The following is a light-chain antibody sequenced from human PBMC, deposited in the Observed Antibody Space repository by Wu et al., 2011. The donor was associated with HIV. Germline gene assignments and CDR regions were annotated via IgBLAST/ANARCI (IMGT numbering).Light chain of an antibody. CDR3: QQYYDRSWT. CDR2: GAS. V-gene: IGKV3-15*01. J-gene: IGKJ1*01. CDR1: QTVGTN. Sequence: EIVMTQSPTSLSVSPGERATLSCRASQTVGTNLAWYQQKPGQIPRLLIYGASTRATGVPGRFSGSGSGTAFTLTITSLQSEDLTVYYCQQYYDRSWTFGQGTKVG.